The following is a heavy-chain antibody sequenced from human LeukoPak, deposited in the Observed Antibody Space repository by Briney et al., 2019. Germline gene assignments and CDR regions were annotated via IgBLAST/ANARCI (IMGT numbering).Heavy chain of an antibody. CDR1: GFGFSGFG. D-gene: IGHD3-10*01. CDR2: IRNDASKT. V-gene: IGHV3-30*02. CDR3: AKRAGSAWSAGV. Sequence: GGSLRLSCAASGFGFSGFGMHWVRQAPDKGLDWVAYIRNDASKTYYAESVKGRFTISRDNSKNMVFLQMNSLRSEDTALYYCAKRAGSAWSAGVWGQGTLVTVSS. J-gene: IGHJ4*02.